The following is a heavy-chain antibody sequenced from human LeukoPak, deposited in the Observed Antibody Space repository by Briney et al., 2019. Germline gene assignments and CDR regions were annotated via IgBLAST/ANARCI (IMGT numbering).Heavy chain of an antibody. V-gene: IGHV4-38-2*02. CDR1: TYSISSGYY. CDR3: AREREELYNWFDP. D-gene: IGHD1-7*01. CDR2: ISHSGST. J-gene: IGHJ5*02. Sequence: PSETVSLTCTVSTYSISSGYYWGWIRQPPGKGLEWIGSISHSGSTYYNPSLKSRVTISVDTSKNQFSLKLSSVTAADTAVYYCAREREELYNWFDPWGQGTLVTVSS.